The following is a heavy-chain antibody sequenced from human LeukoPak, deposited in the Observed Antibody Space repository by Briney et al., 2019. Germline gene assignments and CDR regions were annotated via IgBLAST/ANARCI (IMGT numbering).Heavy chain of an antibody. CDR2: IIPIFGTA. CDR3: ARTGKMTVPAAKVDAFDI. D-gene: IGHD2-2*01. Sequence: SVKVSCKASGGTFSSYAISGVRQAPGQGLEWMGGIIPIFGTANYAQKFQGRVTITADESTSTAYMELSSLRSEDTAVYYCARTGKMTVPAAKVDAFDIWGQGTMVTVSS. J-gene: IGHJ3*02. CDR1: GGTFSSYA. V-gene: IGHV1-69*01.